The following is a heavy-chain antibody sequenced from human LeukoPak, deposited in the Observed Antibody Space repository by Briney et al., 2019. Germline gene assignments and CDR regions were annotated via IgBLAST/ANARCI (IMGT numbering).Heavy chain of an antibody. CDR3: ARRDSSFGMDV. J-gene: IGHJ6*02. CDR2: INSDGSST. V-gene: IGHV3-74*01. D-gene: IGHD3-22*01. CDR1: GFTFSSHW. Sequence: PGGSLRLSCAASGFTFSSHWMHWVRQAPGQGLVWVSQINSDGSSTSYADSVKGRFTVSRDNAKSTLYLQMNSLRAEDTAVYYCARRDSSFGMDVWGQGTTVTVFS.